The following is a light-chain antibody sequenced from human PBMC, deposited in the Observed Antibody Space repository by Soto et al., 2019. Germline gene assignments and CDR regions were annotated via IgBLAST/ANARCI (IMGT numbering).Light chain of an antibody. CDR2: DAS. CDR3: QQYGDSPVT. V-gene: IGKV3-20*01. J-gene: IGKJ1*01. CDR1: QSVSSY. Sequence: EIVLTQSPATLSLSPGERATLSCRASQSVSSYLAWYQQKPGQAPRLLISDASSRATDVPDRFSGSGSGTDFTLTITRLEPEDFAVYYCQQYGDSPVTFGQGTKVDNK.